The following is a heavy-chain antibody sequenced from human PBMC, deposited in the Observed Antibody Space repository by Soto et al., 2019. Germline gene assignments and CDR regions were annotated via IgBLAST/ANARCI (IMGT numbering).Heavy chain of an antibody. J-gene: IGHJ6*03. CDR3: ARTIFGVFRHHYMDV. CDR1: GYSFTTYW. Sequence: PGESLKISCKGSGYSFTTYWIGWVRQMPGKGLEWMGIINPGNSDTRYSPSFQGQVTISADKSISTAYLQWSSLKASDTAMYYCARTIFGVFRHHYMDVWAKGTTVTVSS. CDR2: INPGNSDT. V-gene: IGHV5-51*01. D-gene: IGHD3-3*01.